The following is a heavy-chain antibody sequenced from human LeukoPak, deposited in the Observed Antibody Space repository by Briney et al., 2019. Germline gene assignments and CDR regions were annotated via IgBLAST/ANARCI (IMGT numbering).Heavy chain of an antibody. Sequence: SETLSLTCTVSGGSITSYHYSWIRQPPGKGLEWIGEINHSGSSSYNPSLKSRVTMSVDTSKNQFPLKMSSVTAADTAVYYCARQSSTGLAYWGQGTLVTVSS. D-gene: IGHD1-1*01. CDR2: INHSGSS. CDR1: GGSITSYH. J-gene: IGHJ4*02. V-gene: IGHV4-34*01. CDR3: ARQSSTGLAY.